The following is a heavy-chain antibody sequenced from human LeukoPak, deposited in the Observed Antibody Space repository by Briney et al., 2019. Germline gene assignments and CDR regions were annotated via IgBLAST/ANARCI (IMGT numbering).Heavy chain of an antibody. CDR2: IRYDGSNQ. J-gene: IGHJ4*02. Sequence: GGSLRLSCAASGFTFSNYGMHWVRQAPGKGLEWVAFIRYDGSNQYYADSVKGRFTISRDNARNSLSLQMNSLRAEDTALYYCARCVMGNSGYDLDYWGQGTLVTVSS. CDR3: ARCVMGNSGYDLDY. V-gene: IGHV3-30*02. D-gene: IGHD5-12*01. CDR1: GFTFSNYG.